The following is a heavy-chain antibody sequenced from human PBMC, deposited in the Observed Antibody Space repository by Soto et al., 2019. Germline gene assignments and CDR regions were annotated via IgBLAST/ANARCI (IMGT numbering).Heavy chain of an antibody. J-gene: IGHJ4*02. V-gene: IGHV3-13*01. CDR3: VRDRYYGSGSLFEN. Sequence: EVHLVESGGGLVQPGGSLRLSCAASGFVFSDHDMHWVRQVPGKGLEWVSEIGVAGDTYYPDSVKGRFTISGENARNSLYLHMTSLRAGDTAIYYCVRDRYYGSGSLFENWGQGTPVTVSS. D-gene: IGHD3-10*01. CDR2: IGVAGDT. CDR1: GFVFSDHD.